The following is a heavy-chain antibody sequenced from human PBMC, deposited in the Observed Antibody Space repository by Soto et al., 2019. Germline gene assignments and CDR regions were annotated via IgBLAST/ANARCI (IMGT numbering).Heavy chain of an antibody. CDR1: GFNVMSYW. Sequence: VGSLRLSCAVSGFNVMSYWMSWARQAPGKGLEWVASIKDDGSEIYYLQSVRGRFSISRDSAGNALHLTMNYLSAEDTGVYFCARDIGFDYVNWGQGTLVTVSS. CDR3: ARDIGFDYVN. V-gene: IGHV3-7*01. D-gene: IGHD3-16*01. J-gene: IGHJ4*02. CDR2: IKDDGSEI.